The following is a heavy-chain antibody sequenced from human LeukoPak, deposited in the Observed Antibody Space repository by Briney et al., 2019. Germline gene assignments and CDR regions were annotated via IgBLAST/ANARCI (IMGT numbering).Heavy chain of an antibody. CDR1: GFTFSSSV. D-gene: IGHD1-26*01. J-gene: IGHJ6*02. Sequence: GGSLRLSCAASGFTFSSSVMTWVRQAPGKGLDWVSAISGSSGSTYYADPVKGRFTISRDNSKNTLYLQMNSLRAEDTAVYYCANPGNDYYYGMDVWGQGTTVTVSS. V-gene: IGHV3-23*01. CDR3: ANPGNDYYYGMDV. CDR2: ISGSSGST.